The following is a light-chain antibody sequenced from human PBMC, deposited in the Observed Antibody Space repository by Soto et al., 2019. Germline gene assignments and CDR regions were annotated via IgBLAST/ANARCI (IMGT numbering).Light chain of an antibody. CDR3: QQYNNWPST. CDR2: GAS. Sequence: EIVMTQSPATLSVSPGERATLSCRASQGIGSNLAWYQQKPGQSPRLLIYGASTRATGLPARFSGSGSGTEFTLTISSLQSEDFALYYCQQYNNWPSTFGQGTRLEIK. CDR1: QGIGSN. J-gene: IGKJ5*01. V-gene: IGKV3-15*01.